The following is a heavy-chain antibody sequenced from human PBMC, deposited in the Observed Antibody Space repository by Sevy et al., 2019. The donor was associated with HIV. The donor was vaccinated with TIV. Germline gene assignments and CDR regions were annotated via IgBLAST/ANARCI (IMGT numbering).Heavy chain of an antibody. CDR3: ASDVDYYDSSGYSYGMDD. Sequence: SETLSLTCTVSGGSISSYYWSWIRQPAGKGLEWIGRIYTSGSTNYNPSLKSRVTMSVDTSKNQFSLKLSSVTAADTAVYYCASDVDYYDSSGYSYGMDDWGQGTTVTVSS. D-gene: IGHD3-22*01. J-gene: IGHJ6*02. V-gene: IGHV4-4*07. CDR2: IYTSGST. CDR1: GGSISSYY.